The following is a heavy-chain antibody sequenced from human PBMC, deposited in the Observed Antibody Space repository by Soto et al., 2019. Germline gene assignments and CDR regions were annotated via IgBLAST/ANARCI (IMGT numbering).Heavy chain of an antibody. D-gene: IGHD3-22*01. V-gene: IGHV4-39*01. J-gene: IGHJ4*02. CDR3: ATLRITMIVVATYYFDY. Sequence: KTSETLSLTCTVSGGSISSSSYYWGWIRQPPGKGLEWIGSIYYSGSTYYNPSLKSRVTISVDTSKNQFSLKLSSVTAADTAVYYCATLRITMIVVATYYFDYWGQGTLVTVSS. CDR1: GGSISSSSYY. CDR2: IYYSGST.